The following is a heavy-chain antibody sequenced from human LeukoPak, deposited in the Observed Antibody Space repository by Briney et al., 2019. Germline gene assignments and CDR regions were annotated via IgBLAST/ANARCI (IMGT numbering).Heavy chain of an antibody. V-gene: IGHV1-69*05. Sequence: GASVKVSCKASGGTFSSYAISWVRQAPGQGLEWMGGIIPIFGTANYAQKFQGRVTITTDESTSTAYMELSSLRSEDTAVYYCAKNTDYYDSSGRYWYFDLWGRGTLVTVSS. D-gene: IGHD3-22*01. CDR3: AKNTDYYDSSGRYWYFDL. CDR1: GGTFSSYA. CDR2: IIPIFGTA. J-gene: IGHJ2*01.